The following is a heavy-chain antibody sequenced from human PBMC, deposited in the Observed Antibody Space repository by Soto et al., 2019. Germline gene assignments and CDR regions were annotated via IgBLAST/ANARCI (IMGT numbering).Heavy chain of an antibody. D-gene: IGHD1-26*01. CDR1: GGSISSYY. V-gene: IGHV4-59*01. Sequence: NPSETLSLTCTVSGGSISSYYWSWIRQPPGKGLEWIGYIYYSGSTNYNPSLKSRVTISVDTSKNQFSLKLSSVTAADTAVYYCASSHSGSYGDFDYWGQGTLVTVSS. J-gene: IGHJ4*02. CDR2: IYYSGST. CDR3: ASSHSGSYGDFDY.